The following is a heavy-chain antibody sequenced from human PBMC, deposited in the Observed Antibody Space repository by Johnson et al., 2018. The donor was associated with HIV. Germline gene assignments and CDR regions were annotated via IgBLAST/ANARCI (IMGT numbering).Heavy chain of an antibody. D-gene: IGHD4-23*01. CDR3: ARVILDYGGNPRSNAFDI. J-gene: IGHJ3*02. Sequence: VQLVESGGGLVKPGESLRLSCAASGFTFSNAWMNWVRQAPGKGLEWVGRIKRKIDGGTTDYAAPVKGRFTISRDDSKNTLYLQMNSLRAEDTAVYYCARVILDYGGNPRSNAFDIWGQGTMVTVSS. CDR1: GFTFSNAW. CDR2: IKRKIDGGTT. V-gene: IGHV3-15*01.